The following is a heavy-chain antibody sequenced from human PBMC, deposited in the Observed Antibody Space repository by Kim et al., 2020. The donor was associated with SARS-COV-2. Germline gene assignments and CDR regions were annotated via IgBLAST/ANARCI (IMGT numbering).Heavy chain of an antibody. CDR3: ARGGSGWYGYYYYYGMDV. D-gene: IGHD6-19*01. V-gene: IGHV4-59*13. CDR1: GGSISSYY. CDR2: IYYSGST. Sequence: SETLSLTCTVSGGSISSYYWSWIRQPPGKGLEWNGYIYYSGSTNYNPSLKSRVTISVDTSKNQFSLKLSSVTAADTAVYYCARGGSGWYGYYYYYGMDVWGQGTTVTVSS. J-gene: IGHJ6*02.